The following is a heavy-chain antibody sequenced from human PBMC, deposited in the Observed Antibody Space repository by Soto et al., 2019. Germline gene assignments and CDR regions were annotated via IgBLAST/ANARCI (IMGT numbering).Heavy chain of an antibody. CDR2: ISSSGSTI. CDR3: ASLNFGVVTTFDY. D-gene: IGHD3-3*01. J-gene: IGHJ4*02. V-gene: IGHV3-48*03. CDR1: GFTFSSYE. Sequence: GGSLRLSCAASGFTFSSYEMNWVRQAPGKGLEWVSYISSSGSTIYYADSVKGRFTISRDNAKNSLYLQMNSLRAEDTAVYYCASLNFGVVTTFDYWGQGTLGTVSS.